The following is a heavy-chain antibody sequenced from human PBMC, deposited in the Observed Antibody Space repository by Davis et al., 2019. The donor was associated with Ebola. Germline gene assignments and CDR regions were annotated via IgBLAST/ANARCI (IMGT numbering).Heavy chain of an antibody. J-gene: IGHJ3*02. Sequence: GESLKISCAASGFTFSSYAMHWVRQAPGKGLEWVAVISYDGSNKYYADSVKGRITISRDNSKNTLYLQMNSLRAEDTAVYYCARGRTTRAPYGGVNDDAFDIWGQGTMVTVSS. CDR1: GFTFSSYA. V-gene: IGHV3-30-3*01. D-gene: IGHD4-17*01. CDR3: ARGRTTRAPYGGVNDDAFDI. CDR2: ISYDGSNK.